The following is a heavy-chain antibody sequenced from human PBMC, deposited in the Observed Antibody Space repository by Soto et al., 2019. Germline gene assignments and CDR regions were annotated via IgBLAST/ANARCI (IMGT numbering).Heavy chain of an antibody. CDR2: TKYDGSEK. J-gene: IGHJ4*02. CDR3: AREPESIDS. Sequence: GGALRLSFAASGFTFCNFLISLFRQAPGKGLEWVANTKYDGSEKYYVDSVKGRFTISRDNARNSLYLQMNSLRVEDTAVYYCAREPESIDSWGQGTLVTVSS. CDR1: GFTFCNFL. V-gene: IGHV3-7*01.